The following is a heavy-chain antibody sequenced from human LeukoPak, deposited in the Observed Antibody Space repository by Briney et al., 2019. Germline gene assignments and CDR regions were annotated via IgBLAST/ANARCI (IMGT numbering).Heavy chain of an antibody. J-gene: IGHJ5*02. Sequence: ASVKVSCKASGYTFTSYGISWVRQAPGQGLEWMGWINTYTGNTNYAQKVQDRVTMSTDTPTNTAYMELRSVTSDDTAIYYCARAGVYSSSLGSWLDPWGQGTLVTVSS. CDR2: INTYTGNT. V-gene: IGHV1-18*01. D-gene: IGHD6-13*01. CDR1: GYTFTSYG. CDR3: ARAGVYSSSLGSWLDP.